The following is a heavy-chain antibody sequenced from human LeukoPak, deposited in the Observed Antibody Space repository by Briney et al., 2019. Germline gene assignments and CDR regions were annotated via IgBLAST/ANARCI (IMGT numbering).Heavy chain of an antibody. J-gene: IGHJ4*02. V-gene: IGHV3-9*01. CDR3: AKDGGIAAAGTTGYFDY. CDR2: ISWNSGSI. D-gene: IGHD6-13*01. Sequence: PGRSLRLSCAASGFTFGDYAMHWVRQAPGKGLEWVSGISWNSGSIGYADSVKGRFTISRDNAKNSLYLQMNSLRAEDTASYYCAKDGGIAAAGTTGYFDYWGQGTLVTVSS. CDR1: GFTFGDYA.